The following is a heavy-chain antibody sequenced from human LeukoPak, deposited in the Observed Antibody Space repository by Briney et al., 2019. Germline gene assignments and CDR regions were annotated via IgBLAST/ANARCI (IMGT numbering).Heavy chain of an antibody. V-gene: IGHV4-4*07. CDR3: ARVNYYDSSGNFDP. Sequence: SETLSLTCTVSGGSISSYYWSWIRQPAGKGLEWIGRIYTSGSTNYNPSLKGRVTMSVDTSKNQFSLKLSSVTAADTAVYYCARVNYYDSSGNFDPWGQGTLVTVSS. D-gene: IGHD3-22*01. CDR2: IYTSGST. J-gene: IGHJ5*02. CDR1: GGSISSYY.